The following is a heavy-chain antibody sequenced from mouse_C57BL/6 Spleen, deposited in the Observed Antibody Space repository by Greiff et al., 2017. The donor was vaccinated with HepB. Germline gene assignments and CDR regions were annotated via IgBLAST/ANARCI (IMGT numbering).Heavy chain of an antibody. Sequence: EVKVVESGGGLVKPGGSLKLSCAASGFTFSSYAMSWVRQTPEKRLEWVATISDGGSYTYYPDNVKGRFTISRDNAKNNLYLQMSHLKSEDTAMYYCARDGSVYAMDYWGQGTSVTVSS. D-gene: IGHD1-1*01. CDR1: GFTFSSYA. CDR2: ISDGGSYT. J-gene: IGHJ4*01. V-gene: IGHV5-4*01. CDR3: ARDGSVYAMDY.